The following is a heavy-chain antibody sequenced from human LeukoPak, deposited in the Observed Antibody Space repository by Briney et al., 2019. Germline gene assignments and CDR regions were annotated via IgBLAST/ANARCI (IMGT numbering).Heavy chain of an antibody. D-gene: IGHD6-13*01. V-gene: IGHV1-2*06. CDR1: GYTFIDYY. Sequence: ASVKVSCKTSGYTFIDYYIHWIRQAPGQGLEWMGRINPSTGGTDFAQKFQGKVSMTRDTSISTAYMELSRLGSDDTAVYYCARVHSSSWYDDAFDIWGQGTMVTVSS. J-gene: IGHJ3*02. CDR2: INPSTGGT. CDR3: ARVHSSSWYDDAFDI.